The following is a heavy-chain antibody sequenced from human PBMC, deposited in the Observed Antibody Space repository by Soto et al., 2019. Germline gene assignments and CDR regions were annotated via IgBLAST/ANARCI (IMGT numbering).Heavy chain of an antibody. J-gene: IGHJ6*02. CDR1: GFSLSNARMG. V-gene: IGHV2-26*01. Sequence: SGPTLVNPTETLTLTCTVSGFSLSNARMGVGWIRQPPGKALEWLAHIFSNDEKSYSTSLKSRLTISKDTSKSQVVLTMTNMDPVDTATYYCARIRRDGYNLDYYCGMDVWGQGTTVTVSS. D-gene: IGHD5-12*01. CDR2: IFSNDEK. CDR3: ARIRRDGYNLDYYCGMDV.